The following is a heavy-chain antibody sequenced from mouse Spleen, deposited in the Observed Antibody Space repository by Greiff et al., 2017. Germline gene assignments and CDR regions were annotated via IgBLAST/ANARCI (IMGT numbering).Heavy chain of an antibody. CDR2: LWGDGST. Sequence: QVQLQQSGPGLVAPSQSLSITCTVSGFSLTGYGVNWVRQPPGKGLEWLGMLWGDGSTDYNSALKSRLSISKDNSKSQVFLKMNSLQTDDTARYYCARAYYYGSSYFDYWGQGTTLTVSS. D-gene: IGHD1-1*01. CDR1: GFSLTGYG. CDR3: ARAYYYGSSYFDY. V-gene: IGHV2-6-7*01. J-gene: IGHJ2*01.